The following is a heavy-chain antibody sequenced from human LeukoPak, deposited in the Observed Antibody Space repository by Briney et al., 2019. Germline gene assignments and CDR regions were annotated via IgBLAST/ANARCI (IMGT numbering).Heavy chain of an antibody. CDR1: GGSISSYY. V-gene: IGHV4-59*01. CDR2: IYYSGST. D-gene: IGHD1-7*01. J-gene: IGHJ5*02. Sequence: SETLSLTCTVSGGSISSYYWSWVRQPPGKGLGWIGYIYYSGSTNYNPSLKSRVTISVDTSKNQFSLKLSSVTAADTAVYYCARGELRRGWFDPWGQGTLVTVSS. CDR3: ARGELRRGWFDP.